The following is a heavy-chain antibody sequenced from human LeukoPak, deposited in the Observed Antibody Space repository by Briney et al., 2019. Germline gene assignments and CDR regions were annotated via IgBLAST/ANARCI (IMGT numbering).Heavy chain of an antibody. Sequence: PSETLSLTCAVYGGSFSGYYWSWIRQPPGKGLEWIGEINHSGSTNYNPSLKSRVTISVDTSKNQFSLKLSSVTAADTAVYYCARRGSIFGVVIWSPSYGMAVWGQGTTVTVSS. D-gene: IGHD3-3*01. CDR2: INHSGST. CDR1: GGSFSGYY. CDR3: ARRGSIFGVVIWSPSYGMAV. J-gene: IGHJ6*02. V-gene: IGHV4-34*01.